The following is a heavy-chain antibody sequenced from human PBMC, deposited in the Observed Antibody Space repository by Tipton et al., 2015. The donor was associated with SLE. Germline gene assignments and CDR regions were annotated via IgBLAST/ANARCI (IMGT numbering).Heavy chain of an antibody. CDR3: ARHTSGFDY. D-gene: IGHD6-19*01. CDR2: IYYSGGT. CDR1: GGSISTGGYY. J-gene: IGHJ4*02. V-gene: IGHV4-31*03. Sequence: TLSLTCTVSGGSISTGGYYWTWIRPHPGKGLQWIGNIYYSGGTYYHPSLKIRLTISVDTSKNLFSLKLSSVTAADTAVYYCARHTSGFDYWGQGTLVTVSS.